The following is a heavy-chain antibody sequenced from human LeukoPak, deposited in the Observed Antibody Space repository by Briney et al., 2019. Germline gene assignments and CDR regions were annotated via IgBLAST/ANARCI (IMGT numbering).Heavy chain of an antibody. D-gene: IGHD2-15*01. J-gene: IGHJ3*02. V-gene: IGHV4-4*07. CDR2: IYTSGST. Sequence: SSETLSLTCTVSGGSISSYYWSWIRQPAGKGLEWIGRIYTSGSTNYNPSLKSRVTMSVDTSKNQFSLKLSSVTAADTAVYYCARSGGSYKQALIAFDIWGQGTMVTVSS. CDR3: ARSGGSYKQALIAFDI. CDR1: GGSISSYY.